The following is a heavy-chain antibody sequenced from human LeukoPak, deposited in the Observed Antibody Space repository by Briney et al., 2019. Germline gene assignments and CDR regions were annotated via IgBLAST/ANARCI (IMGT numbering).Heavy chain of an antibody. CDR1: GFTFSSYE. D-gene: IGHD4-17*01. J-gene: IGHJ4*02. CDR2: ISSSGSTI. CDR3: ARVGNYGDYGGVDY. Sequence: GRSLRLSCAASGFTFSSYEMNWVRQAPGKGLEWVSYISSSGSTIYYADSVKGRFTISRDNAKNSLYLQMNSLRAEDTAVYYCARVGNYGDYGGVDYWGQGTLVTVSS. V-gene: IGHV3-48*03.